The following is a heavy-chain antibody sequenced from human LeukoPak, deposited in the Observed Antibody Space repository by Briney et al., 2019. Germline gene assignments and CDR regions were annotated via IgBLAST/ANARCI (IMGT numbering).Heavy chain of an antibody. CDR2: IRHDGHT. V-gene: IGHV4-38-2*02. CDR1: GYFSTAYY. CDR3: ARTTMVRGTYYMDV. D-gene: IGHD3-10*01. J-gene: IGHJ6*03. Sequence: NPSETLSLPCTVSGYFSTAYYWGWIRQPPGKGLEWIASIRHDGHTYYNPPLRSQFTISVDMSRNHFSLRLNSVTAADTAVYYCARTTMVRGTYYMDVGGKGTTVTVSS.